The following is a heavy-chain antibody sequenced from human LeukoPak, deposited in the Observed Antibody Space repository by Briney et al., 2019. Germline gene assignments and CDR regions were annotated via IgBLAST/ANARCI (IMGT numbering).Heavy chain of an antibody. CDR3: ARDLGYCSTTSCFRNCFDP. CDR1: GYTFTSYG. Sequence: ASLKVSCKASGYTFTSYGISWVRQAPGQGLEWMGWISDYNSNTNYAQKLQGRVTMTTDTSTSTVYMELRSLRSDDTAVYYCARDLGYCSTTSCFRNCFDPWGKGTMVTVSS. V-gene: IGHV1-18*01. J-gene: IGHJ5*02. CDR2: ISDYNSNT. D-gene: IGHD2-2*01.